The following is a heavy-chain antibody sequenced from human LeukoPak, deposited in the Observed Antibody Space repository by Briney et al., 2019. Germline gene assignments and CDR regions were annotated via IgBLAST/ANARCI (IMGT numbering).Heavy chain of an antibody. D-gene: IGHD3-3*01. CDR2: TIPIFGTA. V-gene: IGHV1-69*13. CDR3: ARPRSDHYDFWSGYYYYGMDV. CDR1: GGTFSSYA. J-gene: IGHJ6*02. Sequence: SVKVSCKASGGTFSSYAISWVRQAPGQGLEWMGGTIPIFGTANYAQKFQGRVTITADESTSTAYMELSSLRSEDTAVYYCARPRSDHYDFWSGYYYYGMDVWGQGTTVTVSS.